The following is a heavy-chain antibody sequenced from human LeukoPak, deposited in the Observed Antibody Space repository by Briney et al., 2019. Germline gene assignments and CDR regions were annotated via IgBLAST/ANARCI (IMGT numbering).Heavy chain of an antibody. CDR2: ISAYNGNT. CDR3: ARESSSWGPFDY. Sequence: ASVKVSCKASGYTFTSYGISWVRQAPGQGLEWMGWISAYNGNTNYAQKLQGRVTMTTDTSTSTAYMELRSLRSDNTAVYYCARESSSWGPFDYWGQGTLVTVSS. CDR1: GYTFTSYG. V-gene: IGHV1-18*01. J-gene: IGHJ4*02. D-gene: IGHD6-13*01.